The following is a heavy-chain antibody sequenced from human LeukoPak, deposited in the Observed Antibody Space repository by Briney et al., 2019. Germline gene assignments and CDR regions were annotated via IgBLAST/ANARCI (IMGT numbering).Heavy chain of an antibody. Sequence: PGGTLRLSCAASGFTFSSFVMSWVRQAPGKGLEWVSTISRTGVATYYANSVKGRFTISADNSKNTVYLQMNSLRAEDTAVYYCANLSQDGSAPYYEVQFDSGGQGPRVTVPS. CDR3: ANLSQDGSAPYYEVQFDS. V-gene: IGHV3-23*01. D-gene: IGHD3-3*01. CDR2: ISRTGVAT. J-gene: IGHJ4*02. CDR1: GFTFSSFV.